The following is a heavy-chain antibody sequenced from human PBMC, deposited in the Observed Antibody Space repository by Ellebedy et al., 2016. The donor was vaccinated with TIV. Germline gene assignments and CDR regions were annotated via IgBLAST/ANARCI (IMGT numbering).Heavy chain of an antibody. J-gene: IGHJ4*02. CDR2: IIPIFGTT. D-gene: IGHD6-19*01. Sequence: ASVKVSCKASGGTFSSYSINWVRQAPGQGLEWVGGIIPIFGTTNYAQKFQDRVTFSADTLTSTAYMDLSSLRSEDTAVYYCAGGISVAGTSLGFWGQGTLVTVSS. CDR3: AGGISVAGTSLGF. CDR1: GGTFSSYS. V-gene: IGHV1-69*06.